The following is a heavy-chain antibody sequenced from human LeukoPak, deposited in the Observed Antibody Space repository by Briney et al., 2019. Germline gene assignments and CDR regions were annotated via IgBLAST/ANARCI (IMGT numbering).Heavy chain of an antibody. CDR3: ARSTSMIVVVFGDAFDI. J-gene: IGHJ3*02. Sequence: SETLSLTCAVSGYSISSGYYWGWIRPTPGKGLEWIGSMYHSGSTYFNPPLKSRVTISVDTSKNQFSLKLSSVTAADTAVYYCARSTSMIVVVFGDAFDIWGQGTMVTVSS. CDR1: GYSISSGYY. CDR2: MYHSGST. V-gene: IGHV4-38-2*01. D-gene: IGHD3-22*01.